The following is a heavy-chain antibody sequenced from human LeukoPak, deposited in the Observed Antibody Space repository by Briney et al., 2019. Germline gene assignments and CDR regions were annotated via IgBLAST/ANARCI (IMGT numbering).Heavy chain of an antibody. CDR2: IYSGGST. CDR1: GYTVSSNY. Sequence: GGSLRLSCAASGYTVSSNYMSWVRQAPGKGLEWVSVIYSGGSTYYADSVKGRFTISRDNSKNTLYLQMNSLRAEDTAVYYCAREAYCGGDCYSGFDYWGQGTLVTVSS. D-gene: IGHD2-21*02. V-gene: IGHV3-53*01. J-gene: IGHJ4*02. CDR3: AREAYCGGDCYSGFDY.